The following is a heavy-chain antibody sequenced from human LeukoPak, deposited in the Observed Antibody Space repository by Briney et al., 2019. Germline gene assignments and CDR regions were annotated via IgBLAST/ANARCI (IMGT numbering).Heavy chain of an antibody. CDR1: DDSISSSSYY. Sequence: PSETLSLTCNVSDDSISSSSYYWSWIRQPAGKGLEWIGRIYTSGSTNYNPSLKSRVTMSIDASKNQLSLKLSSVTAADTAVYYCARVIGYNIDYWGQGTLVTVSS. CDR3: ARVIGYNIDY. J-gene: IGHJ4*02. D-gene: IGHD5-24*01. V-gene: IGHV4-61*02. CDR2: IYTSGST.